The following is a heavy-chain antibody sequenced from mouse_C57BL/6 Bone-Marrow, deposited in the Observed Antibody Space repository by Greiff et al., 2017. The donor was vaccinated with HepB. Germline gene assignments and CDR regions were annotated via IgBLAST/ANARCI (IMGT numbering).Heavy chain of an antibody. Sequence: EVQVVESGGGLVQPGGSLSLSCAASGFTFTDYYMSWVRQPPGKALEWLGFISNKANGYTTEYSASVKGRFTISRDISQSILYLQMNALRAEDSATYYCARSYYGNWGFAYWGQGTLVTVSA. J-gene: IGHJ3*01. CDR3: ARSYYGNWGFAY. CDR1: GFTFTDYY. CDR2: ISNKANGYTT. D-gene: IGHD2-10*01. V-gene: IGHV7-3*01.